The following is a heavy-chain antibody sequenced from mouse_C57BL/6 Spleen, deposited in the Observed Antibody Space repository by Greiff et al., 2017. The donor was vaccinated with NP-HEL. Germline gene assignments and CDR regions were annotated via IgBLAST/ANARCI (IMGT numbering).Heavy chain of an antibody. CDR1: GYAFSSSW. CDR3: APPSGISPAWFAY. J-gene: IGHJ3*01. D-gene: IGHD1-1*01. V-gene: IGHV1-82*01. CDR2: IYPGDGDT. Sequence: QVQLKQSGPELVKPGASVKISCKASGYAFSSSWMNWVKQRPGKGLEWIGRIYPGDGDTNYNGKFKGKATLTADKSSSTAYMQLSSLTSEDSAVYFCAPPSGISPAWFAYWGQGTLVTVSA.